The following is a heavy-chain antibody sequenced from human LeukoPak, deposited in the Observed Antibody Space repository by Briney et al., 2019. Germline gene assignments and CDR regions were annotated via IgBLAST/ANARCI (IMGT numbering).Heavy chain of an antibody. J-gene: IGHJ4*02. Sequence: PSETLSLTCTVSGGSISNYYWSWIRQPPGKGLEWIGYIYYSVSTNYNPSLKSRVTISVDTSKNQFSLKLSSVTAADTAVYYCARGPYYYGSGSSYYFDYWGQGTLVTVSS. CDR2: IYYSVST. CDR1: GGSISNYY. V-gene: IGHV4-59*01. CDR3: ARGPYYYGSGSSYYFDY. D-gene: IGHD3-10*01.